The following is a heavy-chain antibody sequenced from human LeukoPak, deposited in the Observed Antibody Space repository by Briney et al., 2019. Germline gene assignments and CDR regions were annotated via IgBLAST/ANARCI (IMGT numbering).Heavy chain of an antibody. CDR1: GFTFSSYA. CDR3: AKDQAHYGSGSYPLDY. V-gene: IGHV3-30*18. J-gene: IGHJ4*02. D-gene: IGHD3-10*01. CDR2: ISYDGSNK. Sequence: PGGSLRLSCAASGFTFSSYAMSWVRQAPGKGLEWVAVISYDGSNKYYADSVKGRFTISRDNSKNTLYLQMNSLRAEDTAVYYCAKDQAHYGSGSYPLDYWGQGTLVTVSS.